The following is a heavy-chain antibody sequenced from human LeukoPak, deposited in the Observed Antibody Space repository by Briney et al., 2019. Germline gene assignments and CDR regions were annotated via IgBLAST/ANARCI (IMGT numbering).Heavy chain of an antibody. CDR2: IYSGGST. CDR3: ARDPCGDYGFDY. Sequence: PGGSLRLSCAASGFTVSSNYMSWVRQAPGKGLEWVSVIYSGGSTYYADSVKGRFTISRDNSKNTLYLQMNSLRAEDTAVYYCARDPCGDYGFDYWGQGTLVTVSS. V-gene: IGHV3-53*01. J-gene: IGHJ4*02. CDR1: GFTVSSNY. D-gene: IGHD4-17*01.